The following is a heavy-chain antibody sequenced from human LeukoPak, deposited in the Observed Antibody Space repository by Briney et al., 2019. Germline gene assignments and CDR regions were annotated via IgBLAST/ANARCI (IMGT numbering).Heavy chain of an antibody. J-gene: IGHJ6*02. CDR3: ARIMATTHYYYGMDV. D-gene: IGHD5-12*01. V-gene: IGHV2-70*11. CDR1: GFSLSTSGMC. CDR2: IDWDDDK. Sequence: ESGPALVKPTQTLTLTCTFSGFSLSTSGMCMSWIRQPPGKALEWLARIDWDDDKYYSTSLKTRLTISKDTSKNQVVLTMTNMDPVDTATYYCARIMATTHYYYGMDVWGQGTTVTVSS.